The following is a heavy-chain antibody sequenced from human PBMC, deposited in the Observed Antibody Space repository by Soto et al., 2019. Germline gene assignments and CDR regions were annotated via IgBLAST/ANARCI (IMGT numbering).Heavy chain of an antibody. CDR3: ARDLLLTSFDP. J-gene: IGHJ5*02. CDR1: GYSISSGYY. Sequence: SETLSLTCAVSGYSISSGYYWGWIRQPPGKGLEWIGSIYHSGSTYYNPSLKSRVTISVDTSKNQFSLKLSSVTAADTAVYYCARDLLLTSFDPWGQGTLVTVSS. V-gene: IGHV4-38-2*02. D-gene: IGHD3-22*01. CDR2: IYHSGST.